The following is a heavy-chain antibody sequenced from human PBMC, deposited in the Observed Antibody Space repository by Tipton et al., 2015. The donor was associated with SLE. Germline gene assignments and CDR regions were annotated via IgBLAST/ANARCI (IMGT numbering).Heavy chain of an antibody. Sequence: SLRLSCAASGFTVSSNYMSWVRQAPGKGLEWVSVIYSGGSTYYADSVKGRFTISRHNSKNTLYLQMNSLRAGDTAVYYCARACLGSAFDFRGQGAMGTVSS. CDR1: GFTVSSNY. J-gene: IGHJ3*01. V-gene: IGHV3-53*04. CDR2: IYSGGST. CDR3: ARACLGSAFDF. D-gene: IGHD7-27*01.